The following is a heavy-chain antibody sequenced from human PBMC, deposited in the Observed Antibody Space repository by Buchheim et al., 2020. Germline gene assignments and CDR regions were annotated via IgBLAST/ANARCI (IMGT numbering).Heavy chain of an antibody. V-gene: IGHV4-59*01. CDR2: IYYSGST. Sequence: QVQLQESGPGLEKPSETLSLTCTVSGGSISSYYWSWIRQPPGKGLEWIGYIYYSGSTNYNPSLKSRVTISVDKYKNQFSMKLSSVTAADTAVYYCAATNYYYDFWSGHMGYGMDVWGQGTT. CDR3: AATNYYYDFWSGHMGYGMDV. J-gene: IGHJ6*02. CDR1: GGSISSYY. D-gene: IGHD3-3*01.